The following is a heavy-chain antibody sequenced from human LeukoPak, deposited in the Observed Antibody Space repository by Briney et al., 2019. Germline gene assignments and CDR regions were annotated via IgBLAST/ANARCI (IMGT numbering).Heavy chain of an antibody. D-gene: IGHD6-19*01. V-gene: IGHV3-21*01. CDR1: GFTFSSYS. CDR2: ISSNSAYI. Sequence: GGSLRLSCAASGFTFSSYSMNWVRQAPGKGLEWVSSISSNSAYIYYADSVRGRFTISRDNAKNSLYLQMDSLRAEDTAVYYCVRGGPLAGHAFDVWGRGTLVTVS. J-gene: IGHJ3*01. CDR3: VRGGPLAGHAFDV.